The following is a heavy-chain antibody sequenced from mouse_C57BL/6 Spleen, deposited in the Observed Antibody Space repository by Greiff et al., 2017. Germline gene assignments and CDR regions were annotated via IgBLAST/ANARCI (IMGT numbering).Heavy chain of an antibody. V-gene: IGHV1-82*01. CDR2: IYPGDGDT. Sequence: QVQLQQSGPELVKPGASVKISCKASGYAFSSSWMNWVKQRPGKGLEWIGRIYPGDGDTNYNGKFKGKATLTADKSSSTAYMQLSSLTSEDSAVYFCARDYVSSYYAMDYWGQGTSVTVSS. J-gene: IGHJ4*01. CDR1: GYAFSSSW. CDR3: ARDYVSSYYAMDY. D-gene: IGHD1-1*01.